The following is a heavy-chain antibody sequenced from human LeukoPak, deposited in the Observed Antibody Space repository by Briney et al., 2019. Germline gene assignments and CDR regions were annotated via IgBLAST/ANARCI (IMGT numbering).Heavy chain of an antibody. D-gene: IGHD6-19*01. CDR3: ARVGVSGWSYYFDH. Sequence: GGSLRLSCAASGFTFSNYAIHWVRQAPGRGLEWVTVISSDGTNKYYADSVKGRFTISRDNSKNTADLQLNSLRPEDTAVYYCARVGVSGWSYYFDHWGQGTLVTVSS. CDR2: ISSDGTNK. CDR1: GFTFSNYA. V-gene: IGHV3-30*01. J-gene: IGHJ4*02.